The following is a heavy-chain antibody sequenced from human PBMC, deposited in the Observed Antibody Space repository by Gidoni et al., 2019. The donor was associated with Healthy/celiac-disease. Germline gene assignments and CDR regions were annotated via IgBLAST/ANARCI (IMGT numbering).Heavy chain of an antibody. CDR1: GYTPTELS. V-gene: IGHV1-24*01. Sequence: QVQLVQSGAEVKKPGASVKVSCKVSGYTPTELSMHWVRQAPGKGLEWMGGFDPEDGETIYAQKFQGRVTITEDTSTDTAYMELSSLRSEDTAVYYCATAQWLVPKPFDYWGQGTLVTVSS. J-gene: IGHJ4*02. CDR3: ATAQWLVPKPFDY. CDR2: FDPEDGET. D-gene: IGHD6-19*01.